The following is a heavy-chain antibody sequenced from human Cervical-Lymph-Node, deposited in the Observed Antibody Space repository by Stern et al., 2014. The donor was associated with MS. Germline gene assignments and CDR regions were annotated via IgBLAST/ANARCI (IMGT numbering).Heavy chain of an antibody. CDR1: GGSISSGGYF. J-gene: IGHJ5*02. V-gene: IGHV4-31*03. Sequence: DQLVESGPGLVKPSQTLSLTCTVSGGSISSGGYFWSWIRQFPGKGLEWIGYISPSGSTYYNPSLKSRLSISMDTSKSQFSLKLSSVTAADTAVYYCARDGVVRGVTYNWFDPWGQGTLVTVSS. CDR2: ISPSGST. D-gene: IGHD3-10*01. CDR3: ARDGVVRGVTYNWFDP.